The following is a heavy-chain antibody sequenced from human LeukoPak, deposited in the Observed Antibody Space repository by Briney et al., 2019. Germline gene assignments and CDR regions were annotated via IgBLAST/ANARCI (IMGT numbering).Heavy chain of an antibody. D-gene: IGHD5-24*01. V-gene: IGHV4-34*01. Sequence: PSETLSLTCAVYGGSFSGYYWSWIRQPPGKGLEWIGEINHSGGTNYNPSLKSRVTISVDTSKNQFSLKLSSVTAADTAVYYCARGLRDGYIGDAFDIWGQGTMVTVSS. CDR2: INHSGGT. CDR1: GGSFSGYY. J-gene: IGHJ3*02. CDR3: ARGLRDGYIGDAFDI.